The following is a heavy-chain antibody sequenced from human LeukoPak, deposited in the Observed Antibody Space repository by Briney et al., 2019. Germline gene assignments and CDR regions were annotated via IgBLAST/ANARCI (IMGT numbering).Heavy chain of an antibody. CDR1: GYTFTSYG. J-gene: IGHJ4*02. Sequence: SVKVSCKASGYTFTSYGISWVRKAPGQGLEWMGWITAYNGNTNYAQKLQARVTMTTDTSTSTAYMELGSLRSDDTAVYYCAREQYYYDNSGYYDFWGQGTQVTVSS. CDR2: ITAYNGNT. D-gene: IGHD3-22*01. V-gene: IGHV1-18*01. CDR3: AREQYYYDNSGYYDF.